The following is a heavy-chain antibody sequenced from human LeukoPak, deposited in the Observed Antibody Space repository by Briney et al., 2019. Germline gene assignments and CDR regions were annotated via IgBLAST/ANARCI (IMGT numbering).Heavy chain of an antibody. CDR2: ISAYNGNT. Sequence: ASVKVSCKASGYTFTSYGISWVRQAPGQGLEWMGWISAYNGNTNYAQKLQGRVTMTTDTSTSTAYMELRGLRSDDTAVYYCARHSLSSGWPSYYFDYWGQGTLVTVSS. CDR3: ARHSLSSGWPSYYFDY. D-gene: IGHD6-19*01. CDR1: GYTFTSYG. J-gene: IGHJ4*02. V-gene: IGHV1-18*01.